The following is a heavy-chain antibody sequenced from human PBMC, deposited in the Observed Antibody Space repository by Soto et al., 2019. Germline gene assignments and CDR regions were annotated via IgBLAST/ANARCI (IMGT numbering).Heavy chain of an antibody. CDR3: ARGDFDWLSYFDY. CDR1: GGSISSYY. V-gene: IGHV4-59*08. J-gene: IGHJ4*02. CDR2: IYYSGST. D-gene: IGHD3-9*01. Sequence: SETLSLTCTVSGGSISSYYWGWIRQPPGKGLEWIGYIYYSGSTNYNPSLKSRVTISVDTSKNQFSLKLSSVTAADTAVYYCARGDFDWLSYFDYGGQGTLVTVSS.